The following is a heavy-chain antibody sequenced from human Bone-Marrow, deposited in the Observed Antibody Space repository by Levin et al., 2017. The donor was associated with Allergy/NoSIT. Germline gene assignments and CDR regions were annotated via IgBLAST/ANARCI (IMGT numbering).Heavy chain of an antibody. J-gene: IGHJ6*02. Sequence: SCAISGDSVSSNIAAWNWIRQSPSRGLEWLGRTYRRSKWYSDYAVSVKSRIIINADTSKNQFSLQLNSVTPEDTAIYYCARGPQQLAVWGQGTTVTVSS. CDR1: GDSVSSNIAA. D-gene: IGHD6-6*01. CDR3: ARGPQQLAV. V-gene: IGHV6-1*01. CDR2: TYRRSKWYS.